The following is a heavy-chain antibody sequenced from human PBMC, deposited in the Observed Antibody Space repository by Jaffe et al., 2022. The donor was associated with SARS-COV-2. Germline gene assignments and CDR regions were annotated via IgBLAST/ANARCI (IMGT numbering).Heavy chain of an antibody. V-gene: IGHV3-74*01. D-gene: IGHD1-26*01. CDR2: INTDGSFT. CDR3: ARDPGAAKGFNDALDI. Sequence: EVQLVESGGDLVQPGGSLRLSCAGSGFIFSGYWMHWVRQAPGKGLVWVSRINTDGSFTSYADSVKGRFTISRDNAKNTLYLQMNSLRAEDTAIYYCARDPGAAKGFNDALDIWGQGTMVTVSS. CDR1: GFIFSGYW. J-gene: IGHJ3*02.